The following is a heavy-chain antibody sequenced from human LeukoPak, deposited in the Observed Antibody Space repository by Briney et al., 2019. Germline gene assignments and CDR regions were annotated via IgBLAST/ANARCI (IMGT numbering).Heavy chain of an antibody. CDR2: INTNTGNP. V-gene: IGHV7-4-1*02. Sequence: GASVKVSCKASGYTFTSYAMNWVRQAPGQGLEWMGWINTNTGNPTYAQGFTGRFVFSLDTSVSTAYLQISSLKAEDTAVYCCARDGSVAAGYYFDYWGQGTLVTVSS. CDR3: ARDGSVAAGYYFDY. J-gene: IGHJ4*02. CDR1: GYTFTSYA. D-gene: IGHD6-13*01.